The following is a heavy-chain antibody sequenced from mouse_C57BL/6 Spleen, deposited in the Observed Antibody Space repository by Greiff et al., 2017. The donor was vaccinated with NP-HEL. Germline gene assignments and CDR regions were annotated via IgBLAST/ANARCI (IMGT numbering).Heavy chain of an antibody. D-gene: IGHD2-5*01. CDR1: GFTFSDYG. CDR3: ARRYSNWDWFAY. V-gene: IGHV5-17*01. J-gene: IGHJ3*01. Sequence: EVQLVESGGGLVKPGGSLKLSCAASGFTFSDYGMHWVRQAPEKGLEWVAYISSGSSTIYYADTVKGRFTISRDNAKNTLFLQMTSLRSEDTAMYYCARRYSNWDWFAYWGQGTLVTVSA. CDR2: ISSGSSTI.